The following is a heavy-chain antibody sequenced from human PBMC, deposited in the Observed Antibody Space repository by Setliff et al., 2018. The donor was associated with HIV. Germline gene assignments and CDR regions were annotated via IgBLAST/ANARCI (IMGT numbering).Heavy chain of an antibody. CDR2: IYYSGST. J-gene: IGHJ6*02. Sequence: SETLSLTCTVSGGSTSSSSYYWGWIRQPPGKGLEWIGSIYYSGSTYYNPSLKSRVTISVDTSKNQFSLKLSSVTAADTAVYYCAKGYNWNNAYYGLDVWGQGTTVTVSS. CDR1: GGSTSSSSYY. CDR3: AKGYNWNNAYYGLDV. V-gene: IGHV4-39*07. D-gene: IGHD1-1*01.